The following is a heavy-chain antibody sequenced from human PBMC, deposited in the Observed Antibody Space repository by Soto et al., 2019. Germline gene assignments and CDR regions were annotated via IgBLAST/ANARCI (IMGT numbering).Heavy chain of an antibody. CDR3: ARDHSSGSLDY. J-gene: IGHJ4*02. V-gene: IGHV3-33*01. CDR1: GFTFSSYG. CDR2: IWYDGSNK. Sequence: AGGSLRLSCAASGFTFSSYGMHWVRQAPGKGLEWVAVIWYDGSNKYYADSVKGRFTISRDNSKNTLYLQMNSLRAEDTAVYYCARDHSSGSLDYWGQGTLVTVSS. D-gene: IGHD6-19*01.